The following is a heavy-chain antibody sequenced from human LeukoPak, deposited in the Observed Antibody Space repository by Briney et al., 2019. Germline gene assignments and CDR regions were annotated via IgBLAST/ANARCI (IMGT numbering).Heavy chain of an antibody. CDR2: ST. V-gene: IGHV3-23*01. J-gene: IGHJ4*02. CDR3: AKDTSLDYADY. Sequence: STKYADSVKGRFTISRDNSKNTLYSQMNSLRAEDTAVYYCAKDTSLDYADYWGQGTLVTVSS.